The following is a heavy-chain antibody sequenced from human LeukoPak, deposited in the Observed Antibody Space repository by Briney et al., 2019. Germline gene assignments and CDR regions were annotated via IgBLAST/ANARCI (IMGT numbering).Heavy chain of an antibody. V-gene: IGHV3-7*01. CDR3: ARDGSGEWPIGY. J-gene: IGHJ4*02. D-gene: IGHD3-10*01. CDR1: GFTFSSYW. Sequence: GGSLRLSCAASGFTFSSYWMTWVRQAPGKGLEWVANINHDGSEKYCVDSVKGRFTISRDNAKNSLYLQMNSLRAEDTAVYYCARDGSGEWPIGYWGQGILVTVSP. CDR2: INHDGSEK.